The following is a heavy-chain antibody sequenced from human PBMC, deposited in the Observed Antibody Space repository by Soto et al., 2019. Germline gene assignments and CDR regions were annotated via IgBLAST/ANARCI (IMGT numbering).Heavy chain of an antibody. Sequence: EVQLLGSGGGLVQPGGSLRLSCVGSGFTFSTYWMNWVRQAPGKGLEWVANINPDGNVGTYVDSVRGRFTTSRDNAQNSLSLQMNSLSAHDTAVYFCAGWGGHDYNYWGQGIMVTVSS. V-gene: IGHV3-7*03. CDR2: INPDGNVG. J-gene: IGHJ4*02. CDR1: GFTFSTYW. D-gene: IGHD4-4*01. CDR3: AGWGGHDYNY.